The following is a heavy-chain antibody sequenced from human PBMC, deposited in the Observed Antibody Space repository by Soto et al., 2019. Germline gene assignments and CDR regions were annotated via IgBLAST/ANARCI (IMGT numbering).Heavy chain of an antibody. CDR1: GYSFTNYW. CDR2: IYPGDSDT. J-gene: IGHJ3*02. CDR3: ARHFSGGMTNVGFHI. V-gene: IGHV5-51*01. Sequence: PGESLKISCKGSGYSFTNYWIGWVRQMPGKGLEWMGIIYPGDSDTRYSPSFQGQVTISADKSISTAYLQWSSLKASDTAMYYCARHFSGGMTNVGFHIWERGKMVAVSS. D-gene: IGHD2-15*01.